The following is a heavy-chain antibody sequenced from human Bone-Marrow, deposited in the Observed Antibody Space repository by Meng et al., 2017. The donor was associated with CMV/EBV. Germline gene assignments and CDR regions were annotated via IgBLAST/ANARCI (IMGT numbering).Heavy chain of an antibody. CDR1: GYTRTELS. V-gene: IGHV1-24*01. Sequence: QCQVVQSGAAVKKPGASGKVSCKVSGYTRTELSMHWVRPAPGKGLEWIGGFDPEDGETIYAQKFQGRVTMTEDTSTDTAYMELSSLRSEDTAVYYCATVGEYPYYFDYWGQGTLVTVSS. CDR3: ATVGEYPYYFDY. CDR2: FDPEDGET. D-gene: IGHD2-2*01. J-gene: IGHJ4*02.